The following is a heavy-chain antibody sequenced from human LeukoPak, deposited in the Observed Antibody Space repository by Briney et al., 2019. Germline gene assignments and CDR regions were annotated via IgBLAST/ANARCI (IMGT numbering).Heavy chain of an antibody. CDR1: GFTFSSYE. Sequence: PGGSLRLSCAASGFTFSSYEMNWVRQAPGKGLEWVSYISSSGSTIYYADSVKGRFTISRDNYKDTLYMQMNSLRVEDTALYYCARAQTYGDSRLLLDYWGQGTLVTVSS. D-gene: IGHD4-17*01. J-gene: IGHJ4*02. V-gene: IGHV3-48*03. CDR3: ARAQTYGDSRLLLDY. CDR2: ISSSGSTI.